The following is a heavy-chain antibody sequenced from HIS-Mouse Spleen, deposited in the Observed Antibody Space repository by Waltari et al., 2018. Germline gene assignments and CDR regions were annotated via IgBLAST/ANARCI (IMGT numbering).Heavy chain of an antibody. V-gene: IGHV1-18*01. Sequence: QVQLVQSGAEVKKPGASVKVSCKASGYTFTSYGTSCGRPAPGQGLEWMGWISAYNGNTNYAQKLQGRVTMTTDTSTSTAYMELRSLRSDDTAVYYCARDVSWQQRNWFDPWGQGTLVTVSS. CDR2: ISAYNGNT. CDR1: GYTFTSYG. J-gene: IGHJ5*02. CDR3: ARDVSWQQRNWFDP. D-gene: IGHD6-13*01.